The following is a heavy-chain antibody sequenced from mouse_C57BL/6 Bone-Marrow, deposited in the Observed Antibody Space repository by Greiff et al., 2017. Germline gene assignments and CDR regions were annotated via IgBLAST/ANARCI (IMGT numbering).Heavy chain of an antibody. CDR2: IWSGGST. CDR3: ASPPYYSNLYYAMDY. D-gene: IGHD2-5*01. V-gene: IGHV2-2*01. Sequence: QVQLKESGPGLVQPSQSLSITCTVSGFSLTSYGVHWVRQSPGKGLEWLGVIWSGGSTDYNAAFISRLSISKDNSKSQVFFKMNSLQADDTAIYYCASPPYYSNLYYAMDYWGQGTSVTASS. J-gene: IGHJ4*01. CDR1: GFSLTSYG.